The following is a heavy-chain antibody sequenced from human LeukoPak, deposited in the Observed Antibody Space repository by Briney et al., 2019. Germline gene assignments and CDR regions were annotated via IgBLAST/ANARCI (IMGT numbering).Heavy chain of an antibody. CDR1: GYTFTGYY. Sequence: ASVKVSCKASGYTFTGYYMHWVRQAPGQGLEWMGRINPNSGGTNYAQRFQGRVTMTRDTSISTAYMELSRLRSDDTAVYYCAREKVRQSGMDVWGQGTTVTVSS. V-gene: IGHV1-2*06. J-gene: IGHJ6*02. CDR3: AREKVRQSGMDV. CDR2: INPNSGGT. D-gene: IGHD2-2*01.